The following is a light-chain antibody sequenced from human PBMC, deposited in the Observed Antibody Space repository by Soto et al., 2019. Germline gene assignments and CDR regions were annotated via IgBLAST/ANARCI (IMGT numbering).Light chain of an antibody. Sequence: DIVMTQTPLSLSVTPGQPASISCKSSQSLLHSDGKTSLYWYLHKPGQPPQLLIYDVSNRFSGVPARFSGSGSGTDFTLKISRVEAEDVGVYYCKPSIQLPLTFGGGTKVEIK. V-gene: IGKV2D-29*01. CDR3: KPSIQLPLT. J-gene: IGKJ4*01. CDR2: DVS. CDR1: QSLLHSDGKTS.